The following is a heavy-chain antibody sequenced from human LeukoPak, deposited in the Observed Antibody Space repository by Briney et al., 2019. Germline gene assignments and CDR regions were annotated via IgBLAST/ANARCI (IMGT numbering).Heavy chain of an antibody. Sequence: ASVKVSCKASGYTFTGYYMHWVRQAPGQGLEWMGWINPNSGGTNYAQKLQGWVTMTRDTSISTAYMELSRLRSDDTAVYYCARGDIVATISYYYYYYGMDVWGQGTTVTVSS. CDR3: ARGDIVATISYYYYYYGMDV. J-gene: IGHJ6*02. CDR2: INPNSGGT. V-gene: IGHV1-2*04. D-gene: IGHD5-12*01. CDR1: GYTFTGYY.